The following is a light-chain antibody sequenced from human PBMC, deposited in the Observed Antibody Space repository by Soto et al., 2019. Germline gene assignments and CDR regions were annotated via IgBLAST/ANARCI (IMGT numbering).Light chain of an antibody. CDR2: DAS. CDR1: QSISSW. J-gene: IGKJ2*01. Sequence: DIQMTQSPSTLSASVGDRVTITCRASQSISSWLAWYQQKPGKAPKLLIYDASSLESGVPSRFSGSVSGTEFTLTISSLQPDDFATYYCQQYNRYPPTFGQGTKLEIK. V-gene: IGKV1-5*01. CDR3: QQYNRYPPT.